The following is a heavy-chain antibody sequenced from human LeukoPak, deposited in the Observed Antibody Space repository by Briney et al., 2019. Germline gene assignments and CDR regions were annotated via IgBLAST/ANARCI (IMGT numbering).Heavy chain of an antibody. CDR3: ARDVRGFLRFEY. CDR1: GGSISNYY. J-gene: IGHJ4*02. Sequence: PSETLSLTCTVSGGSISNYYWSWIRQPPGKALEWIGYIYSSGSTGYNPSLKSRVTISVDTSKSQFSLKLDSVTAADTAVYYCARDVRGFLRFEYWGQGTLATVSS. CDR2: IYSSGST. V-gene: IGHV4-59*01. D-gene: IGHD2/OR15-2a*01.